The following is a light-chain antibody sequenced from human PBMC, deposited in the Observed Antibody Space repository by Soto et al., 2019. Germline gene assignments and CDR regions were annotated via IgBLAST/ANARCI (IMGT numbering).Light chain of an antibody. CDR1: TSNIGSNS. CDR3: ATWDDSLSGFYV. Sequence: QSVLTQPPSVSATPGQRVTVSCSGSTSNIGSNSVYWVQHLPGTAPKLLIYNTNQRPSGVPDRFSASKSGTSASLAISGLQSEDEADYYCATWDDSLSGFYVFGTGTKVTVL. CDR2: NTN. J-gene: IGLJ1*01. V-gene: IGLV1-44*01.